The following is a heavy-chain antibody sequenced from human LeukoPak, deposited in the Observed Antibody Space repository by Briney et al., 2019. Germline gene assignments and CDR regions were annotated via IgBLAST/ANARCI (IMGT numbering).Heavy chain of an antibody. Sequence: GGSLRLSCAASGFTVSSNYMSWVRQAPGKGLEWVSVIYSGGSTYYADSVKGRFTISRDNSKNTLYLQMNSLRAEDTAVYYCARVFVVYRAFGFDYWGQGTLVTVSS. CDR3: ARVFVVYRAFGFDY. D-gene: IGHD3-10*02. CDR1: GFTVSSNY. J-gene: IGHJ4*02. CDR2: IYSGGST. V-gene: IGHV3-66*02.